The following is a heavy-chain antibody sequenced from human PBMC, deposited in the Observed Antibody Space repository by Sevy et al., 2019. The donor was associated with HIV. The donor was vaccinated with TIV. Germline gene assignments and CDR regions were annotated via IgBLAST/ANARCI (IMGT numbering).Heavy chain of an antibody. CDR3: ARDDHWAFDY. Sequence: GGSLRLSCVTSGFSFSSYSMNWVRQAPGKGLEWVSYISSSSGTIRYADLVKGRLTISRDNAKNSLFLQMNSLRAEDTAVYYCARDDHWAFDYWGQGALVTVSS. J-gene: IGHJ4*02. D-gene: IGHD7-27*01. CDR2: ISSSSGTI. V-gene: IGHV3-48*01. CDR1: GFSFSSYS.